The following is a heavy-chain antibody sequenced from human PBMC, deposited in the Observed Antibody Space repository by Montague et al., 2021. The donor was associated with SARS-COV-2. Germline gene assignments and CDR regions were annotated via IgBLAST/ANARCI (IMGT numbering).Heavy chain of an antibody. CDR1: GGSISSSNW. D-gene: IGHD3-10*01. V-gene: IGHV4-4*02. CDR3: ARRGAEWFGSNPERFDY. CDR2: IYHSGST. Sequence: SETLSLTCAVSGGSISSSNWWSWVRQPPGKGLEWIGEIYHSGSTNYNPSLKSRVTISVDKSKNQFSLKLSSVTAADTAVYYCARRGAEWFGSNPERFDYWGKGTLVTVSS. J-gene: IGHJ4*02.